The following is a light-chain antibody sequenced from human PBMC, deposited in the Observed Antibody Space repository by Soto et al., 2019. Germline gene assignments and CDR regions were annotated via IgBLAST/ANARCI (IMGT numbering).Light chain of an antibody. CDR3: SSYGSSNTVV. CDR2: DVP. CDR1: SSDIGGYNS. Sequence: QSALTQPASVSGSPGQSITISCTGTSSDIGGYNSVSWYQQHPGKVPKLLIYDVPNRPSGISNRFSGSKSGNTASLTISGLQAEDEADYYCSSYGSSNTVVFGGGTKLTVL. V-gene: IGLV2-14*01. J-gene: IGLJ3*02.